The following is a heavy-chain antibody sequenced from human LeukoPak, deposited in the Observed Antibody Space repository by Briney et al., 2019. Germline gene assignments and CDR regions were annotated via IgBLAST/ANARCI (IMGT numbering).Heavy chain of an antibody. Sequence: GGSLRLSCAASGFTVSSNYMSWLRQAPGKGLEWVSVIYSGGSTYYADSVKGRFTISRDNSKNTLYLQMNSLRAEDTAVYYCARAPYTYYYGSGSRPYYFDYWGQGTLVTVSS. CDR2: IYSGGST. V-gene: IGHV3-66*01. CDR3: ARAPYTYYYGSGSRPYYFDY. CDR1: GFTVSSNY. J-gene: IGHJ4*02. D-gene: IGHD3-10*01.